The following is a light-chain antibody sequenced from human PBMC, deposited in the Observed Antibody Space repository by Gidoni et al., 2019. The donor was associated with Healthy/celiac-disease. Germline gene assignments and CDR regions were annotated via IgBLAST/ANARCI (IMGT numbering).Light chain of an antibody. J-gene: IGKJ2*01. Sequence: EIVLTQSPPTLSLSPGERATLSCRASQSVCSYLSWYQQKPGQAPRLLIYDASNRATGIPARFSGSGSGTDFTLTISSLEPEDFAVYYCQQRSNWPPMYTFGQGTKLEIK. CDR2: DAS. V-gene: IGKV3-11*01. CDR1: QSVCSY. CDR3: QQRSNWPPMYT.